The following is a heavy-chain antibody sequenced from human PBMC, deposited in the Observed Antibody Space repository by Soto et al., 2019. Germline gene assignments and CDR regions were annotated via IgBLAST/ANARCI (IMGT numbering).Heavy chain of an antibody. CDR3: AKQFDFGGLEDY. D-gene: IGHD1-1*01. V-gene: IGHV3-30*18. CDR2: ISHDGNSK. Sequence: QVQLVESGGGVVQPGTSLRLSCAASGFTFSDHGMHWVRQAPGKGLEWVAVISHDGNSKYYGDSVKGRFTVSRDNSNNMAYLQRSSLRPEVTAMYYCAKQFDFGGLEDYWGQGTLVTVSS. CDR1: GFTFSDHG. J-gene: IGHJ4*02.